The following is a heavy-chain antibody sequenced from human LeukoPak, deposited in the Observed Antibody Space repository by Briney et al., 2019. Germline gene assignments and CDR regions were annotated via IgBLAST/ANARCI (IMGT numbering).Heavy chain of an antibody. CDR1: GFTFSSYA. D-gene: IGHD2-21*02. Sequence: TGGSLRLSCAASGFTFSSYAMSWVRQAPGKGLEWVSAISGSGGSTYYADSVKGRFTISRDNSKNTLYLQMNSLRAEDTAVYYCAKPTVVVTAPGAFDIWGQGTMVTVSS. CDR3: AKPTVVVTAPGAFDI. V-gene: IGHV3-23*01. CDR2: ISGSGGST. J-gene: IGHJ3*02.